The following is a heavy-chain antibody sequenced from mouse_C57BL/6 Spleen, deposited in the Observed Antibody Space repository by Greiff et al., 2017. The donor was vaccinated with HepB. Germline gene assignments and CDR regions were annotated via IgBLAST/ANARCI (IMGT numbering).Heavy chain of an antibody. J-gene: IGHJ3*01. CDR3: TGATAQAPEAY. CDR2: IDPENGDT. V-gene: IGHV14-4*01. CDR1: GFNIKDDY. D-gene: IGHD3-2*02. Sequence: VQLQQSGAELVRPGASVKLSCTASGFNIKDDYMHWVKQRPEQGLEWIGWIDPENGDTEYASKFQGKATITADTSSNTAYLQLSSLTSEDTAVYYCTGATAQAPEAYWGQGTLVTVSA.